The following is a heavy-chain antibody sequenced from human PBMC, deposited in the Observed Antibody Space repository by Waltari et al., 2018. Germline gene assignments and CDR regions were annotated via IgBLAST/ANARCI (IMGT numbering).Heavy chain of an antibody. J-gene: IGHJ4*02. CDR1: GYRLTDFD. V-gene: IGHV1-8*02. Sequence: QVQLVQAGAEVKKPGASVKVSCKASGYRLTDFDFNWVRQAPGQGLDGLGWMSPSSGSRGYAQKVQGRVTMTTNTSISTAYMELSSLRSEDTAVYYCTRVSAAFYILFYWGQGTLVTVSS. CDR3: TRVSAAFYILFY. CDR2: MSPSSGSR. D-gene: IGHD3-3*02.